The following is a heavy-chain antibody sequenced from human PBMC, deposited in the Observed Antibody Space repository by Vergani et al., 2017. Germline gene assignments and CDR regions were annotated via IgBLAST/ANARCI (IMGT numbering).Heavy chain of an antibody. CDR3: AKSRASLDLWGEHFQH. Sequence: EVHLLESGGGLRQPGGSLKLSCAASGFTFSPYAMSWVRQVPGKGLEWVATIDNSGRSIYYTDSVKGRFTISRDKSKSTLYLQMNSLSAEDTALYYCAKSRASLDLWGEHFQHWGRGTLVTVSS. CDR1: GFTFSPYA. CDR2: IDNSGRSI. V-gene: IGHV3-23*01. D-gene: IGHD3-16*01. J-gene: IGHJ1*01.